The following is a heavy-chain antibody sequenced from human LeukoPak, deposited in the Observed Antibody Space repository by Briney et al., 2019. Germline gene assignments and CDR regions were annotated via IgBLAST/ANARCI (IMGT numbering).Heavy chain of an antibody. CDR3: ARDRGYYDSSGYEGAFDI. CDR2: ISAFNGNT. V-gene: IGHV1-18*01. Sequence: WASVKVSCKASGYTFTNYGISWVRQAPGQGLEWMGWISAFNGNTNSAQKFRGRVTMTTDTSTTTAYMDLRSLRSDDTAVYYCARDRGYYDSSGYEGAFDIWGQGTMVTVSS. CDR1: GYTFTNYG. J-gene: IGHJ3*02. D-gene: IGHD3-22*01.